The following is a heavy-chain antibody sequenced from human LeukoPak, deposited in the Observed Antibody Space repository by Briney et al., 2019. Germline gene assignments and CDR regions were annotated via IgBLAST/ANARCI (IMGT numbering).Heavy chain of an antibody. D-gene: IGHD5-18*01. Sequence: PGGSLRLSCAASGFTFSSYTMNWVRQAPGKGLEWVSGINWNGGSTGYADSVKGRFTISRDNAKNSLYLQMNSLRAEDTALYYCARALNVDTATWGPNWYYYYMDVWGKGTTVTVSS. CDR2: INWNGGST. V-gene: IGHV3-20*04. CDR3: ARALNVDTATWGPNWYYYYMDV. CDR1: GFTFSSYT. J-gene: IGHJ6*03.